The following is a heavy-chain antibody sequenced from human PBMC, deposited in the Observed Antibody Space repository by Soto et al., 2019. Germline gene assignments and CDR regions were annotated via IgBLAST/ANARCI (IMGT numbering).Heavy chain of an antibody. CDR2: IYHSGST. V-gene: IGHV4-30-2*01. Sequence: TLSLTCAVSGCSISSGGYSWSWIRQPPGRGLEWIGYIYHSGSTYYNPSLKSRVTISVDRSKNQFSLKLSSVTAADTAVYYCARGARATQGFFDSWGQGTLVTVSS. CDR3: ARGARATQGFFDS. D-gene: IGHD3-16*01. J-gene: IGHJ4*02. CDR1: GCSISSGGYS.